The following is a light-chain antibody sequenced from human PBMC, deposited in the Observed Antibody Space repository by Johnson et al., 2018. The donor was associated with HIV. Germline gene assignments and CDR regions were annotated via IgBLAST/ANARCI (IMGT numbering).Light chain of an antibody. V-gene: IGLV1-51*02. CDR2: ENN. CDR3: GAWDSGLTAHFV. CDR1: NSNIGYNS. Sequence: QSVLTQPPSVSAAPGQRVTISCSGNNSNIGYNSVSWYQRVPGTAPKLLIYENNKRPSGIADRFSASKSGTSATLDITGLHTGDEADYYCGAWDSGLTAHFVFGSGPTITVL. J-gene: IGLJ1*01.